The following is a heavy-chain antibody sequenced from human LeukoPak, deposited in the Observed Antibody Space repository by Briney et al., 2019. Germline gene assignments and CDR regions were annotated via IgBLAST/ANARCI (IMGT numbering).Heavy chain of an antibody. CDR3: ARDLGGCSCGSCYSYYYYYGMDV. D-gene: IGHD2-15*01. Sequence: GGSLRLSCAASGFTFSSYSMNWVRQAPGKGLEWVSSISSSSSYIYYADSVKGRFTISRDNAKNSLYLQMNSLRAEDTAVYYCARDLGGCSCGSCYSYYYYYGMDVCGQGTTVTVSS. CDR1: GFTFSSYS. V-gene: IGHV3-21*01. J-gene: IGHJ6*02. CDR2: ISSSSSYI.